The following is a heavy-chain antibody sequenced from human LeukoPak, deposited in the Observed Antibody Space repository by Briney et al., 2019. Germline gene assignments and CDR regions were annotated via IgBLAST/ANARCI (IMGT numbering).Heavy chain of an antibody. CDR1: GYTFTSYA. Sequence: SVKVSCKASGYTFTSYAISWVRQAPGQGLEWMGRIIPIFGTANYAQKFQGRVTITTDESTSTAYMELSSLRSEDTAVYYCARDKMYSSWDDAFDIWGQGTMVTVSS. CDR3: ARDKMYSSWDDAFDI. J-gene: IGHJ3*02. CDR2: IIPIFGTA. V-gene: IGHV1-69*05. D-gene: IGHD6-6*01.